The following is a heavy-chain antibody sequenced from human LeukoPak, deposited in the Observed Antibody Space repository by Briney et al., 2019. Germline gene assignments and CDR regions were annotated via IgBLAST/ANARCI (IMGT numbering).Heavy chain of an antibody. CDR3: ARVQKMASIASGYLHYGLDV. CDR2: LYHTGST. Sequence: PSQTLSLTCTVSGGSINTYYWTWVRQTPGKGLEWIGHLYHTGSTNYNPCLKSRVDMSVEISMNQFSLRLGSVTAADPAVYCCARVQKMASIASGYLHYGLDVWGRGTTVTVSS. D-gene: IGHD5-24*01. CDR1: GGSINTYY. V-gene: IGHV4-59*01. J-gene: IGHJ6*02.